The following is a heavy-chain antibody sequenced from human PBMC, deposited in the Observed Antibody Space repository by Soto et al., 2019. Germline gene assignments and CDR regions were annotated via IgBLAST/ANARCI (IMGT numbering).Heavy chain of an antibody. J-gene: IGHJ4*02. Sequence: SVKVSCKASGGTFSSYAISWVRQAPGQGLEWMGEIIPIFGTANYAQKFQGRVTITADESTSTAYMELTNMDPVDTATYYCVHRRVGGGLGYWGQGTLVTVSS. V-gene: IGHV1-69*13. CDR3: VHRRVGGGLGY. D-gene: IGHD2-15*01. CDR1: GGTFSSYA. CDR2: IIPIFGTA.